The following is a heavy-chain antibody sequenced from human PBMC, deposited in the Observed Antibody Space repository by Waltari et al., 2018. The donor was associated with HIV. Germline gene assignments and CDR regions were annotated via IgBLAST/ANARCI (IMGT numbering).Heavy chain of an antibody. CDR1: GYTFTSYA. Sequence: QVQLVQSGAEVKKPGASVKVSCKASGYTFTSYAMHWVRQAPGQRLEWMGWINAGNGNTKYSQKCQGRVTITRDTSASTAYMELSSLRSEDTAVYYCARVGNDYDTLSGYYPFDYWGLGTLVTVSS. CDR3: ARVGNDYDTLSGYYPFDY. D-gene: IGHD3-9*01. J-gene: IGHJ4*02. V-gene: IGHV1-3*01. CDR2: INAGNGNT.